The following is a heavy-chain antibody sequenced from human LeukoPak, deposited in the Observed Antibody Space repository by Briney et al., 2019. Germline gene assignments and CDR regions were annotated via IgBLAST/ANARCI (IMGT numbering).Heavy chain of an antibody. J-gene: IGHJ4*02. CDR1: GGSISSYY. CDR3: ARHGIVDSSRKYYFDY. Sequence: PSETLSLTCTVSGGSISSYYWSWIRQPPGKGLEWLGYIYYSGSTYYNPSLKSRVTISVDTSKNQFSLKLSSVTAADTAVYYCARHGIVDSSRKYYFDYWGQGTLVTVSS. D-gene: IGHD6-13*01. V-gene: IGHV4-59*08. CDR2: IYYSGST.